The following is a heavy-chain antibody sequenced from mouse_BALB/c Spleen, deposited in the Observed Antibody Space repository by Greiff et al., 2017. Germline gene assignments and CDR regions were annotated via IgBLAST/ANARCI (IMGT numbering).Heavy chain of an antibody. D-gene: IGHD1-3*01. J-gene: IGHJ3*01. CDR1: GFSLTSYG. Sequence: VQLQQSGPGLVAPSQSLSITCTVSGFSLTSYGVHWVRQPPGKGLEWLGVIWAGGSTNYNSALMSRLSISKDNSKSQVFLKMNSRQTDDTAMYYCARESDPEASWFAYWGQGTLVTVSA. CDR2: IWAGGST. V-gene: IGHV2-9*02. CDR3: ARESDPEASWFAY.